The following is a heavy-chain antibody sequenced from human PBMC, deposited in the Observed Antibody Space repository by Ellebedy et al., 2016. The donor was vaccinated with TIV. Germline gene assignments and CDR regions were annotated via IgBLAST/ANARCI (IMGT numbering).Heavy chain of an antibody. Sequence: GESLKISCAASGFTFHNDAMTSVRQSPGKGLEWVSTISGGNDGTFYADSVKGRFTISRDTSKNTVFLQMSSLRAEDTALYYCLKGGWGFVLDFWGQGTLVTVSS. D-gene: IGHD6-19*01. CDR3: LKGGWGFVLDF. CDR1: GFTFHNDA. V-gene: IGHV3-23*01. CDR2: ISGGNDGT. J-gene: IGHJ4*02.